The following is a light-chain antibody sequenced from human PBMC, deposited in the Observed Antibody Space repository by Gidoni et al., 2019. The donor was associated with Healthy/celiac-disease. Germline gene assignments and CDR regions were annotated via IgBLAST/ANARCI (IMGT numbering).Light chain of an antibody. V-gene: IGKV3-11*01. J-gene: IGKJ1*01. CDR3: QQRSNWPT. CDR2: NAS. CDR1: QRVSSY. Sequence: EIVLTQSPATLSLSPGERATLSCRASQRVSSYLAWYQQKPGQAPRLLIYNASNRATGIPARFSGSGSGTDFTLTISSLEPEDFAVYYCQQRSNWPTFGKGPRWKSN.